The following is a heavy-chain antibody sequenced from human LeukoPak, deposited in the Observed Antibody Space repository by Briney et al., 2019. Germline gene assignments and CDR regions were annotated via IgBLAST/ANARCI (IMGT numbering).Heavy chain of an antibody. V-gene: IGHV1-69*05. Sequence: ASVTVSCKASGGTFSNFAISWARQAPGQGLQWMGGIIPIFGTASYAQKIQGRVTITTDESTSTAYMGLRSLRSEDTAVYYCARAQGDYRNFNNKWFDPWGQGTLVTVSS. D-gene: IGHD4-11*01. CDR2: IIPIFGTA. CDR1: GGTFSNFA. CDR3: ARAQGDYRNFNNKWFDP. J-gene: IGHJ5*02.